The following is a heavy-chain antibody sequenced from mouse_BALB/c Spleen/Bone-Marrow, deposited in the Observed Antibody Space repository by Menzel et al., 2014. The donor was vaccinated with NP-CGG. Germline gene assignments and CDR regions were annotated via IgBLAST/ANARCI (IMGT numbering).Heavy chain of an antibody. D-gene: IGHD1-1*01. CDR3: VRQGAVAATRGFAY. CDR2: ISSGGGST. Sequence: EVQRVESGGGLVKPGGSLKLSCAASGFAFSSHDMSWVRQTPEKRLEWVAYISSGGGSTYYSDTVKGRFTISRDNAKSTLYLQMSSLKSEDTAMYYCVRQGAVAATRGFAYWGQGTLVTVSA. J-gene: IGHJ3*01. CDR1: GFAFSSHD. V-gene: IGHV5-12-1*01.